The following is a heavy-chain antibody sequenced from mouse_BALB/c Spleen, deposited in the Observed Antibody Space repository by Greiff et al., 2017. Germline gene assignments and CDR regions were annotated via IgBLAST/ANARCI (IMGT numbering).Heavy chain of an antibody. Sequence: DVKLVESGAELVKPGASVKLSCTASGFNIKDTYMHWVKQRPEQGLEWIGRIDPANGNTKYDPKFQGKATITADTSSNTAYLQLSSLTSEDTAVYYCARNDDGWFAYWGQGTLVTVSA. D-gene: IGHD2-12*01. CDR1: GFNIKDTY. J-gene: IGHJ3*01. CDR2: IDPANGNT. CDR3: ARNDDGWFAY. V-gene: IGHV14-3*02.